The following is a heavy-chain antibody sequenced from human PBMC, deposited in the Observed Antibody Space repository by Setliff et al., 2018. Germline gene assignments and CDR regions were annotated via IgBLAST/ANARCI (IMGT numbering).Heavy chain of an antibody. J-gene: IGHJ4*02. D-gene: IGHD6-6*01. CDR2: ISAYNGNT. CDR3: ARDGIAARPGADY. Sequence: ASVKVSCKASGYIFTGYYMHWVRQAPGQGLEWMGWISAYNGNTNYSQKFQGRVTITRDTSASTAYMELSSLRSEDTAVYYCARDGIAARPGADYWGQGTLVTVSS. CDR1: GYIFTGYY. V-gene: IGHV1-3*01.